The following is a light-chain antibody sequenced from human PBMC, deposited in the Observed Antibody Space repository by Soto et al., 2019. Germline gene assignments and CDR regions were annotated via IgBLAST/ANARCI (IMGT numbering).Light chain of an antibody. V-gene: IGKV1-5*03. J-gene: IGKJ2*01. CDR2: KAS. CDR3: QQYDRVPYT. CDR1: QSISNW. Sequence: DIQMTQSPSTLSASVGDTVTITCRASQSISNWLDWYQQKPGQAPKVLIHKASTLESGVPSRFSGSGSGTAFTLTISSLHPDDFAAFYCQQYDRVPYTFGQGTKLEIK.